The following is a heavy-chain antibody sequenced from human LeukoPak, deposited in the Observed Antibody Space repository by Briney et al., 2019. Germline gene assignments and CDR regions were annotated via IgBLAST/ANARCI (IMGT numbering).Heavy chain of an antibody. Sequence: SVKVSCKASGGTFSSYAISWARQAPGQGLEWMGGIIPIFGTANYAQKFQGRVTITADESTSTAYMELSSLRSEDTAVYYCAREIGWNDFRSGNWFDPWGQGTLVTVSS. J-gene: IGHJ5*02. CDR2: IIPIFGTA. CDR3: AREIGWNDFRSGNWFDP. V-gene: IGHV1-69*13. D-gene: IGHD1-1*01. CDR1: GGTFSSYA.